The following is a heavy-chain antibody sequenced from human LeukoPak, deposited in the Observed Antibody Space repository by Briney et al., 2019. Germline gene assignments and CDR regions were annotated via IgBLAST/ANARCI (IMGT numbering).Heavy chain of an antibody. V-gene: IGHV3-11*06. CDR1: GFTFSDYY. D-gene: IGHD3-22*01. J-gene: IGHJ6*02. Sequence: GGSLRLSCAASGFTFSDYYMSWIRQAPGKGLEWVSYISSSSSYTNYADSVKGRFTISRDNAKNSLYLQMNSLRAEDTAVYYCATRGSSGSSTLYGMDVWGQGTTVTVSS. CDR2: ISSSSSYT. CDR3: ATRGSSGSSTLYGMDV.